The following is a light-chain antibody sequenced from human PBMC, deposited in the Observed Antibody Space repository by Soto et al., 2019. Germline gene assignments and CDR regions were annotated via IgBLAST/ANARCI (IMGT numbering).Light chain of an antibody. CDR2: DTS. J-gene: IGKJ5*01. Sequence: EIVLTQSPATLSLSPGERATLSCRASQSVGSNLAWYQQKPGQAPRLLIYDTSNGATGIPARFSGSRSGTDFTLPISSLEPEDFAVYYCQRGDTFGQGTRLEI. V-gene: IGKV3-11*01. CDR3: QRGDT. CDR1: QSVGSN.